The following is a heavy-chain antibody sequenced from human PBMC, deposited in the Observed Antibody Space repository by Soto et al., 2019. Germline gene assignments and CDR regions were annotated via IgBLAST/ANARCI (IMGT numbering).Heavy chain of an antibody. CDR2: ISSGSDII. CDR3: AGGGISRGGYFDP. CDR1: GYNLTPYP. V-gene: IGHV3-48*02. Sequence: GGSLRLSCAPGYNLTPYPVNWVRQAPGKGLEWVAYISSGSDIIYYADSVKGRFSISRDTAKNLVFLQMKRLREDDTAVYYCAGGGISRGGYFDPWGQGTQVTVSS. D-gene: IGHD1-26*01. J-gene: IGHJ5*02.